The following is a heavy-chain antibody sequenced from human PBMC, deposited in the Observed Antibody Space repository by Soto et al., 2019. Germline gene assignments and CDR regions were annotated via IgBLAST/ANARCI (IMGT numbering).Heavy chain of an antibody. CDR3: ARGEAGYYKPYYYYYGMDV. J-gene: IGHJ6*02. CDR2: IIPIFGTA. D-gene: IGHD3-9*01. CDR1: GGTFSSYA. Sequence: GASVKVSCKASGGTFSSYAISWVRQAPGQGLEWMGGIIPIFGTANYAQKFQGRVTITADESTSTAYMELSSLRSEDTAVYYCARGEAGYYKPYYYYYGMDVWGQGTTVTVSS. V-gene: IGHV1-69*13.